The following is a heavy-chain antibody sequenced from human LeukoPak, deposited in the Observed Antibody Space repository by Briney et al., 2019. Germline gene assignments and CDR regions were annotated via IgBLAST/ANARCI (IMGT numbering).Heavy chain of an antibody. CDR3: ARDCSSTSCTPFDY. J-gene: IGHJ4*02. CDR2: IYTSGST. V-gene: IGHV4-4*07. Sequence: PSETLSLTCTVSGGSISSYYWSWIRQPAGKGLEWIGRIYTSGSTNYNPSLKSRVTMSADTSKNQFSLKLSSVTAADTAVYYCARDCSSTSCTPFDYWGQGTLVTVSS. D-gene: IGHD2-2*01. CDR1: GGSISSYY.